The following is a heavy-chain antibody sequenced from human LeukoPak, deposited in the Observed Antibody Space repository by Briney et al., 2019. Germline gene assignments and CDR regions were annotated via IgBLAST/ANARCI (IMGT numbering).Heavy chain of an antibody. CDR2: IRYDGSNK. CDR3: AKDGSYGGNSPDYFAY. Sequence: PGGSLRLSCAASGFIFSNYGMHWVRQAPGKGLEWVAFIRYDGSNKYYVDSVKGRFTICRDNSRNTLYLQMNSLRAEDTAVYYCAKDGSYGGNSPDYFAYWGQGTLVTVSS. J-gene: IGHJ4*02. V-gene: IGHV3-30*02. CDR1: GFIFSNYG. D-gene: IGHD4-23*01.